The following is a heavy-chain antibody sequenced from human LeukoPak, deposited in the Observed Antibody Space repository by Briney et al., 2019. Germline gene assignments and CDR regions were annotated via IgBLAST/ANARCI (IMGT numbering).Heavy chain of an antibody. D-gene: IGHD6-13*01. J-gene: IGHJ4*02. CDR2: IYNSGSA. Sequence: PSETLSLTCTVSGGSISAYYWSWIRQPPGKGLEWIGYIYNSGSANYNPSLQSRVTTLIDTSKKQFSLKVSSVTAADTAVYYCAREAAVGTGGFDYWGQGTLVTVSS. CDR1: GGSISAYY. V-gene: IGHV4-59*01. CDR3: AREAAVGTGGFDY.